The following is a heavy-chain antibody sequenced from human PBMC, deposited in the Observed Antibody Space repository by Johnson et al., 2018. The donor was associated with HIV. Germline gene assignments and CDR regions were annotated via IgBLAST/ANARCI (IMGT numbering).Heavy chain of an antibody. J-gene: IGHJ3*02. CDR1: GFTFTSYP. CDR2: ISFDGSNR. D-gene: IGHD2-21*01. CDR3: ARGGGCGGDCYSGYDAFDI. Sequence: VQLVESGGGVVQPGRSLRLSCAASGFTFTSYPMHWVRQAPGKGLVWVAVISFDGSNRNYADSVKGRFTIPRDNSQNMLYLQMNSLREEDTAVFYCARGGGCGGDCYSGYDAFDIWGQGTMVTVS. V-gene: IGHV3-30*04.